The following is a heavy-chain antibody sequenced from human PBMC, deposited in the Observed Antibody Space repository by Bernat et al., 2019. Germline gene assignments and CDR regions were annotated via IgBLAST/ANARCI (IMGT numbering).Heavy chain of an antibody. J-gene: IGHJ5*02. D-gene: IGHD5-18*01. CDR3: ERVDTAMVGGFDP. CDR1: GGSISSGGYY. CDR2: IYYSGST. Sequence: QVQLQESGPGLVKPSQTLSLTCTVSGGSISSGGYYWSWIRQHPGKGLEWIGYIYYSGSTYCNPSLKSLVTISVDTSKNQFSLKLSSVTAADTAVYYCERVDTAMVGGFDPWGQGTLVTVSS. V-gene: IGHV4-31*01.